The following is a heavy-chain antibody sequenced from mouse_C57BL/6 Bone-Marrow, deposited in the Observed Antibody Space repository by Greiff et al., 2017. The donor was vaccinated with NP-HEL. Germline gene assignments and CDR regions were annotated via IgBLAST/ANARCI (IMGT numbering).Heavy chain of an antibody. D-gene: IGHD1-1*02. J-gene: IGHJ1*03. CDR2: IYPGDGDT. Sequence: ESGPELVKPGASVKISCKASGYAFSSSWMNWVKQRPGKGLEWIGRIYPGDGDTNYNGKFKGKATLTADKSSSTAYMQLSSLTSEDSAVYFCARYYVDFDVWGTGTTVTVSS. CDR3: ARYYVDFDV. CDR1: GYAFSSSW. V-gene: IGHV1-82*01.